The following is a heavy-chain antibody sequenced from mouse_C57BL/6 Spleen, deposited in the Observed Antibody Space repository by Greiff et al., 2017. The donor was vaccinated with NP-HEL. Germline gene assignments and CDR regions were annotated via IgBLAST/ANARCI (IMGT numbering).Heavy chain of an antibody. V-gene: IGHV5-4*01. J-gene: IGHJ2*01. D-gene: IGHD2-3*01. CDR1: GFTFSSYA. Sequence: DVQLVESGGGLVKPGGSLKLSCAASGFTFSSYAMSWVRQTPEARLEWVATISDGGSYTYYPDNVKGRFTISRDNAKNNLYLQMSHLKSEDTAMYYCASTGLLQGYFDYWGQGTTLTVSS. CDR2: ISDGGSYT. CDR3: ASTGLLQGYFDY.